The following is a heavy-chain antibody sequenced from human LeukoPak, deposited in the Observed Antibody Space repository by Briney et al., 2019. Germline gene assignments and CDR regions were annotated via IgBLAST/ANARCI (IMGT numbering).Heavy chain of an antibody. Sequence: SDPQTLLCSLCIHLFRLCHWLCTPGPTGEGLEWTGYILYSGTTNYNPSRKSRVTIPVDTSKNQSSLKLSSATAADTAVYYCARAVLWYRYAFDIWGQGTMVTVSS. J-gene: IGHJ3*02. CDR1: IHLFRLCH. D-gene: IGHD2-15*01. CDR3: ARAVLWYRYAFDI. V-gene: IGHV4-59*07. CDR2: ILYSGTT.